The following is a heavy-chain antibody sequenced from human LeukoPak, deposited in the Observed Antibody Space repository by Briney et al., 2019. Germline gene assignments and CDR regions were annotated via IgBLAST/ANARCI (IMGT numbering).Heavy chain of an antibody. CDR2: LSYDGSDK. CDR3: AKGVRSSDCGGDCYYDY. D-gene: IGHD2-21*02. J-gene: IGHJ4*02. Sequence: GRSLRLSCAASGFTFSSYGMHWVRQAPGKGLEWVAVLSYDGSDKYYADSVKGRFTISRDNAKNSLYLQMNSLRAEDTALYYCAKGVRSSDCGGDCYYDYWGQGTLVTVSS. CDR1: GFTFSSYG. V-gene: IGHV3-30*18.